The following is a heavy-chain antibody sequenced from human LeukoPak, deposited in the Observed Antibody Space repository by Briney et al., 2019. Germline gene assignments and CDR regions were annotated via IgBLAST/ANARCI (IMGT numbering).Heavy chain of an antibody. CDR1: GGSFSGYY. V-gene: IGHV4-34*01. D-gene: IGHD6-13*01. CDR3: AREKYSSSYYQSYFDY. J-gene: IGHJ4*02. CDR2: TNHSGST. Sequence: PSETLSLTCAVYGGSFSGYYWSWIRQPPGKGLEWIGETNHSGSTNYNPSLKSRVTISVDTSKNQFSLKLSSVTAADTAVYYCAREKYSSSYYQSYFDYWGQGTLVTVSS.